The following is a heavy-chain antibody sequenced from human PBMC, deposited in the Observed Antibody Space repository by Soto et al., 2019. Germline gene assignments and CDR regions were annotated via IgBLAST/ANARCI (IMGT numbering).Heavy chain of an antibody. Sequence: PVVESGGGLVKPGQSLRLSCAGSGFTFRDYAVAWFRQTPGKGLECIGFIRSERYGGTADYAASVRGRFIISRDDYTGVAYVQMDSLRSGDTGVYHCTLIPRNGRGAPCASWGQGTLVTVAS. CDR3: TLIPRNGRGAPCAS. CDR2: IRSERYGGTA. CDR1: GFTFRDYA. D-gene: IGHD2-15*01. V-gene: IGHV3-49*05. J-gene: IGHJ5*02.